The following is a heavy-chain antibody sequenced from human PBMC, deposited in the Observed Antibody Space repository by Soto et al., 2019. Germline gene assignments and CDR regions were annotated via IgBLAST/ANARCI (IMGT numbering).Heavy chain of an antibody. Sequence: QVQLVESGGGVVQPGTSLRLSCAASGFTFSNYAMHWVRQAAGKGLEWVAIISYDGSNTFYPDSVKGRFTISRDNSKNPLYLQLNTLRAEDTALYYCATDPSYCSGGTCYSFSYGMDVWGQGTTVTVSS. CDR2: ISYDGSNT. D-gene: IGHD2-15*01. J-gene: IGHJ6*02. CDR3: ATDPSYCSGGTCYSFSYGMDV. V-gene: IGHV3-30-3*01. CDR1: GFTFSNYA.